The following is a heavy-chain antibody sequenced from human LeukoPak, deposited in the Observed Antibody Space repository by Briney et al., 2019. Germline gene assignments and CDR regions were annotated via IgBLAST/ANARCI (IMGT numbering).Heavy chain of an antibody. CDR3: ARGSGSSPPVGDY. Sequence: QTGGSLRLSCAASGFTVSSNYMSWVRQAPGKGLEWVGRSRNKANSYTTEYAASVKGRFTISRDDSKNSLYLQMNSLKTEDTAVYYCARGSGSSPPVGDYWGQGTLVTVSS. CDR1: GFTVSSNY. CDR2: SRNKANSYTT. J-gene: IGHJ4*02. D-gene: IGHD1-26*01. V-gene: IGHV3-72*01.